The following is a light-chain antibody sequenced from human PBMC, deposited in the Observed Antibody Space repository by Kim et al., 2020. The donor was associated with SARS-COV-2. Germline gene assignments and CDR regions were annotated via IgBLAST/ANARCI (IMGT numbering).Light chain of an antibody. CDR2: GTS. Sequence: EIVMTQSPATLSVSPGERATLSCRASQSVSSNLAWYQQKPGQAPRLLIYGTSTRATGIPARFSGSGSWTEFTLTISSLQSEDFAVYYCQQYDDWPLTFGGGTKVDIK. J-gene: IGKJ4*01. CDR3: QQYDDWPLT. V-gene: IGKV3-15*01. CDR1: QSVSSN.